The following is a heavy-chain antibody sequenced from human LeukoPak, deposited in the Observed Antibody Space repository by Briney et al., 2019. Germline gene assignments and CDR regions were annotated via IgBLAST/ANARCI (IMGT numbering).Heavy chain of an antibody. CDR1: GGSISSYY. J-gene: IGHJ6*02. CDR2: IYYSGST. CDR3: ARQLDIVATGYYGMDV. Sequence: SETLSLTCTVSGGSISSYYWSWIRQPPGKGLGWIGYIYYSGSTNYNPSLKSRVTISVDTSKNQFSLKLSSVTAADTAVYYCARQLDIVATGYYGMDVWGQGTTVTVSS. D-gene: IGHD5-12*01. V-gene: IGHV4-59*08.